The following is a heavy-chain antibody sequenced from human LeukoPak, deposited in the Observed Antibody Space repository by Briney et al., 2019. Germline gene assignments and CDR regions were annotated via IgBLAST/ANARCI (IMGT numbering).Heavy chain of an antibody. D-gene: IGHD6-19*01. Sequence: SQTLSLTCAISGGSVSSDNAVWTWIRQSPSRGLEWLGRTYYRSKWYNDYALSVRSRITINVDTTKNQFSVQVKSVTPDDTAVYYCVRDSGWRFDQWGQGILVTVSS. CDR3: VRDSGWRFDQ. CDR1: GGSVSSDNAV. CDR2: TYYRSKWYN. J-gene: IGHJ4*02. V-gene: IGHV6-1*01.